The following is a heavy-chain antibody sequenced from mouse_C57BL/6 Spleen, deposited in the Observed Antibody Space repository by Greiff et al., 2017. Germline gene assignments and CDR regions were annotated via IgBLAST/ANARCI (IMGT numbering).Heavy chain of an antibody. CDR1: GYAFTNYL. J-gene: IGHJ1*01. V-gene: IGHV1-54*01. D-gene: IGHD1-1*01. CDR3: ARPDCSSYDLYFAV. CDR2: INPGSGGT. Sequence: VQLQQSGAELVRPGTSVKVSCKASGYAFTNYLIEWVKQRPGQGLEWIGVINPGSGGTKYNEKFKGKATLTADKSSSTAYMQLSSLTSEDSAVYFCARPDCSSYDLYFAVWGPGPPVTFSS.